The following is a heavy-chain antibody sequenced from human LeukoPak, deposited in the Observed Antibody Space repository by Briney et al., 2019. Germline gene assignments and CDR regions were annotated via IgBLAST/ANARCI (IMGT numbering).Heavy chain of an antibody. D-gene: IGHD2-2*01. J-gene: IGHJ4*02. CDR3: ARDEPDGGSAS. Sequence: PGGSLRLSCAAPGFTFSSYWMNWVRQAPGKGLEWVANIKQDGSEKYYVDSVKGRFTISRDNAKNSLYLQMNSLRAEDTAVYYCARDEPDGGSASWGQGTLVTVSS. CDR1: GFTFSSYW. V-gene: IGHV3-7*01. CDR2: IKQDGSEK.